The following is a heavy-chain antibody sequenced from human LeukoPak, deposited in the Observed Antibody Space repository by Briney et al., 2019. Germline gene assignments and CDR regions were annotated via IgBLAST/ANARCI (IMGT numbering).Heavy chain of an antibody. V-gene: IGHV4-61*02. CDR2: VYSTGST. CDR1: GGSISSSSYY. D-gene: IGHD3-3*01. CDR3: VRQQHYNFWSLNAFDI. Sequence: SETLSLTCTVSGGSISSSSYYWSWIRQPAGKGLEWIGRVYSTGSTNYNPSLESRITMSIDTSKNQFSLKLTSVTAADTAVYYCVRQQHYNFWSLNAFDIWGQGTMVTVSS. J-gene: IGHJ3*02.